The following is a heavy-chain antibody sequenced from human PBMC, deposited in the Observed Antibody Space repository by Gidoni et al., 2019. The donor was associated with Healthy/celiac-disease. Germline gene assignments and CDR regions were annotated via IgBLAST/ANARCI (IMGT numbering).Heavy chain of an antibody. V-gene: IGHV3-21*01. D-gene: IGHD3-3*01. J-gene: IGHJ4*02. CDR3: ARDGAYDFWSGYYFDY. CDR2: ISSSSSYI. Sequence: EVQLVESGGGLFKPGGSLRLAWSASGFTFSRYSMNWVRQASGKGLEWVSTISSSSSYIYYADSVKGRFTISRDNAKNSLYLQMNSLRAEDTAVYYCARDGAYDFWSGYYFDYWGQGTLVTVSS. CDR1: GFTFSRYS.